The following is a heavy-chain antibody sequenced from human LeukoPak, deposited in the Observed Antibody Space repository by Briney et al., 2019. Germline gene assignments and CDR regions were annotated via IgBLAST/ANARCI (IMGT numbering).Heavy chain of an antibody. D-gene: IGHD4-17*01. J-gene: IGHJ5*02. V-gene: IGHV4-31*03. Sequence: SETLSLTCTVSGVSISSGGYYWRWIRQHPGKGLEWIGYIYYSGSTYYNPSLKSRVNISVDTSKNQFSLKLSSVTAADTAVYYCARGVPADYGDNWFDPWGQGTLVTVSS. CDR3: ARGVPADYGDNWFDP. CDR1: GVSISSGGYY. CDR2: IYYSGST.